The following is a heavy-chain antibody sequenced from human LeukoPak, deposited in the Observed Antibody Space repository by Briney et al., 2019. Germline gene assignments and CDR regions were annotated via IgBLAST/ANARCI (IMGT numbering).Heavy chain of an antibody. CDR2: IYYTGSV. J-gene: IGHJ6*03. V-gene: IGHV4-38-2*02. Sequence: SETLSLTCTVSGYSISTGYYWGWIRQSPGKGLEYIGGIYYTGSVHYNPSLESRVSISIDTSKNQFSLRLTSMTAADTAVYYCARRRHYLYYMDVWGKGTTVTISS. CDR1: GYSISTGYY. CDR3: ARRRHYLYYMDV. D-gene: IGHD3-10*01.